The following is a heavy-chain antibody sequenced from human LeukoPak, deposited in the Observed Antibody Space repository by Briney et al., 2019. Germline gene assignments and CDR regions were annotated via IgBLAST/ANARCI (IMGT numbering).Heavy chain of an antibody. Sequence: GGSLRLSCAASGFTFSDYYMTWIRHSPGKGLEWVSYISSSGSHKNYADSVKGRFTISRDNAKNSLYLQMSRLRADDTAVYYCARVGVITAAGTYDLWGQGTLVTVSS. V-gene: IGHV3-11*06. CDR1: GFTFSDYY. J-gene: IGHJ5*02. CDR3: ARVGVITAAGTYDL. CDR2: ISSSGSHK. D-gene: IGHD6-13*01.